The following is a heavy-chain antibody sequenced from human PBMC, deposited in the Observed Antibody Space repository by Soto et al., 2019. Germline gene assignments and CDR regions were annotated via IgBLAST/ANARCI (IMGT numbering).Heavy chain of an antibody. D-gene: IGHD3-3*01. CDR2: ISAYNGNT. Sequence: GASVKVSCKASGYTFTSYGISWVRQAPGQGLEWMGWISAYNGNTNYAQKLQGRVTMTTDTSTSTAYMELRSLRSDDTAVYFCARVSEFYVFWSGYYSSVYYYYYYMDVWGKGTTVTVSS. CDR1: GYTFTSYG. J-gene: IGHJ6*03. CDR3: ARVSEFYVFWSGYYSSVYYYYYYMDV. V-gene: IGHV1-18*01.